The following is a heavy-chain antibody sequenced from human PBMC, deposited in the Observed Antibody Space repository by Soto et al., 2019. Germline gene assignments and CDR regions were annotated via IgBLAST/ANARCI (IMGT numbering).Heavy chain of an antibody. CDR1: GFSLSTGGVG. D-gene: IGHD2-21*02. Sequence: QITLKESGPTLVKPTQTLTLTCTFSGFSLSTGGVGVGWIRQPPGEALDWLALIYGDNDKRYSPSLKIRLTIAKDAYKNQVVLTMTNMDPVDTATYYCAHSRCGGDCLQSYSSHYYYGMDVWGQGTTVTVSS. CDR2: IYGDNDK. CDR3: AHSRCGGDCLQSYSSHYYYGMDV. V-gene: IGHV2-5*02. J-gene: IGHJ6*02.